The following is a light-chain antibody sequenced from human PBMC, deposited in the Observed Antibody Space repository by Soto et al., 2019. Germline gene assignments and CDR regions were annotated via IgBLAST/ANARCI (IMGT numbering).Light chain of an antibody. CDR1: SSDVGSYNL. Sequence: QSALTQPASVSGSPGQSSTISCTGTSSDVGSYNLVSWYQQHPGKAPKLRIYEGTKRPSGVSKRFSGSKSGNTASLTISGRQAEDEAGYDCCSYAGSSTPVLFGGGTKPAVL. V-gene: IGLV2-23*01. CDR3: CSYAGSSTPVL. J-gene: IGLJ2*01. CDR2: EGT.